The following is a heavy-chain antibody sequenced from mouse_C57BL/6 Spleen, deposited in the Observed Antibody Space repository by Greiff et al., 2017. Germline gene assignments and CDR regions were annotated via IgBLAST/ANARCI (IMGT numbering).Heavy chain of an antibody. J-gene: IGHJ4*01. CDR2: IYPGDGDS. CDR3: AIGYYYGSSYVGYAMDY. Sequence: VQLQQSGAELVKPGASVKISCKASGYAFSSYWMNWVKQRPGKGLEWIGQIYPGDGDSNYNGKFKGKATLTADKSSSTAYMHLISLTSEDSAVYFCAIGYYYGSSYVGYAMDYWGQGTSVTVSS. D-gene: IGHD1-1*01. CDR1: GYAFSSYW. V-gene: IGHV1-80*01.